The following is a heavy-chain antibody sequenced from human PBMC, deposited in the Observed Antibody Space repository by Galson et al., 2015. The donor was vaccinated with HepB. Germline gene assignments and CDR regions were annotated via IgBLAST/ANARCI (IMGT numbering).Heavy chain of an antibody. CDR2: ISYDGSNK. Sequence: SLRLSCAASGFTFSSYAMHWVRQAPGKGLEWVAVISYDGSNKYYADSVKGRFTISRDNSKNTLYLQMNSLRAEDTAVYYCARDRSYSGYVSHWGQGTLVTVSS. V-gene: IGHV3-30*04. CDR1: GFTFSSYA. CDR3: ARDRSYSGYVSH. D-gene: IGHD5-12*01. J-gene: IGHJ4*02.